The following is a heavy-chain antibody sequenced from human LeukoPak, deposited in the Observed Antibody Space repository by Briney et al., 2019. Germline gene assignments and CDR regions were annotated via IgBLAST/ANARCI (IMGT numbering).Heavy chain of an antibody. J-gene: IGHJ4*02. CDR3: ARGIQLWSYYFDY. V-gene: IGHV4-59*01. CDR2: IYYSGST. D-gene: IGHD5-18*01. CDR1: GGSISSYY. Sequence: SETLSLTCTVSGGSISSYYWSWIRQPPGKGLEWIGYIYYSGSTNYNPSLKSRVTISVDTSKNQFSLKLSSVTAADAAVYYCARGIQLWSYYFDYWGQGTLVTVSS.